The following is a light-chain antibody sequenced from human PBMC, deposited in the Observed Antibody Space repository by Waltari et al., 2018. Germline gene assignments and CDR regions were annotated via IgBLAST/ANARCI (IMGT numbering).Light chain of an antibody. J-gene: IGLJ3*02. CDR1: SFNIGSNT. CDR3: AAWDDSLNGPV. CDR2: NNS. Sequence: QSVLTQPPSASGTPGQRVTISCSGSSFNIGSNTVNWYRQFPGTAPNLLIYNNSQRPPGVPARVSGTQSGTSASLAISGRQSEHEADYYCAAWDDSLNGPVFGGGTKLTVL. V-gene: IGLV1-44*01.